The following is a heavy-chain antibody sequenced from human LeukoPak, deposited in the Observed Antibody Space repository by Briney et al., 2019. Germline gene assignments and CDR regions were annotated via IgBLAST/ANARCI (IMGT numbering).Heavy chain of an antibody. D-gene: IGHD2-2*01. CDR1: GYSIGSGYY. V-gene: IGHV4-38-2*02. CDR2: IYHSGST. CDR3: ARDGRNAGFDI. J-gene: IGHJ3*02. Sequence: KPSETLSLTCTVSGYSIGSGYYWSWIRQPPGKGLEWIGYIYHSGSTYYNPSLKSRVTISVDRSKNQFSLKLSSVTAADTAVYYCARDGRNAGFDIWGQGTMVTASS.